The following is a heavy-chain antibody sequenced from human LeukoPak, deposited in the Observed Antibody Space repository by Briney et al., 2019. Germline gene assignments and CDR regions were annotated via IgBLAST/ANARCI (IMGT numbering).Heavy chain of an antibody. CDR3: ARYSSGWLGGY. V-gene: IGHV3-21*01. CDR2: ISSSSSSYI. D-gene: IGHD6-19*01. Sequence: GGSLRLSCAASGFTFSSYSVNWVRQAPGKGLEWVSSISSSSSSYIYYADSVKGRFTISRDNAKNSLYLQMNSLRAEDTAMYYCARYSSGWLGGYWGQGTLVTVSS. J-gene: IGHJ4*02. CDR1: GFTFSSYS.